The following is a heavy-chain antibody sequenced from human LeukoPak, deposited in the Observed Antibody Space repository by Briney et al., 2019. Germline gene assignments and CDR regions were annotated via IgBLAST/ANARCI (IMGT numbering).Heavy chain of an antibody. V-gene: IGHV4-59*01. CDR1: GGSISNYY. J-gene: IGHJ4*02. CDR3: ARGSTMGYSSSWYR. CDR2: IYYTGSA. D-gene: IGHD6-13*01. Sequence: SETLSLTCIVSGGSISNYYWSWVRQPPGKGLEWIGYIYYTGSAKYNPSLKSRVTISVDTSKNQFSLKLSSVPAADTAVYYCARGSTMGYSSSWYRWGQGTLVTVSS.